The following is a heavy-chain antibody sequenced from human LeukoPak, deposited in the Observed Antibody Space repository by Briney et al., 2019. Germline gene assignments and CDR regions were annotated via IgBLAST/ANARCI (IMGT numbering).Heavy chain of an antibody. V-gene: IGHV3-23*01. CDR1: GSTFSNYA. CDR2: INEYGVYT. Sequence: GGSLRLSCAACGSTFSNYAMSWVRQSPGKGLDWVAGINEYGVYTYYADSVKGRFTISRDNSENTLSLQMNSLRAEDTAVYYCARDVPSPLTTAAGTGGYWGQGTLVTVSS. J-gene: IGHJ4*02. CDR3: ARDVPSPLTTAAGTGGY. D-gene: IGHD6-13*01.